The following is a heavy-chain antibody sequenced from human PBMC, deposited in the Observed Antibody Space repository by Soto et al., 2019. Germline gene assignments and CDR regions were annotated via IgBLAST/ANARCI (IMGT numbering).Heavy chain of an antibody. CDR3: AGGLETAMANPYFDY. J-gene: IGHJ4*02. CDR1: GASISTSNW. V-gene: IGHV4-4*02. CDR2: IYHSGST. Sequence: SETLSLTGAVSGASISTSNWWSWVREPPGRGLEWIGEIYHSGSTNYNPSLKSRVTISVDKSKTQFSLKLSSVTAADTDVYYCAGGLETAMANPYFDYSGQGNLVTFSS. D-gene: IGHD5-18*01.